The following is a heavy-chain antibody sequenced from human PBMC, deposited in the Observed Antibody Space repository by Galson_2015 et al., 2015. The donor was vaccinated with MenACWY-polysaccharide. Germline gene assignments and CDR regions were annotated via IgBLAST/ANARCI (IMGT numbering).Heavy chain of an antibody. J-gene: IGHJ3*02. V-gene: IGHV3-21*01. CDR3: ARTLYYYDSSGRRDDAFDI. CDR2: ISNSSSDI. Sequence: SLRLSCAASGFTFSSYRMNWVRHAPGKGLEWVSSISNSSSDIYYADSVKGRFTISRDNAKNSLYLQMNSLRAEDTAMYYCARTLYYYDSSGRRDDAFDIWGQGTMVTVSS. CDR1: GFTFSSYR. D-gene: IGHD3-22*01.